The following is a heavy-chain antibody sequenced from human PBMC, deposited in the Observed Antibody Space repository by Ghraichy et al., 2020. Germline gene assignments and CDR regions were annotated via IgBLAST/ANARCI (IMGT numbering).Heavy chain of an antibody. CDR2: IYYSGRT. CDR3: ARAVAGTRDAFEI. D-gene: IGHD6-19*01. J-gene: IGHJ3*02. Sequence: SETLSLTCTVSGGSISTYYWNWIRQPPGKGLEWIGYIYYSGRTDNNRSLKSRVTISVDTYKNQFSLKLSSVTAADTAVYYCARAVAGTRDAFEIWGQGTMVTVSS. CDR1: GGSISTYY. V-gene: IGHV4-59*12.